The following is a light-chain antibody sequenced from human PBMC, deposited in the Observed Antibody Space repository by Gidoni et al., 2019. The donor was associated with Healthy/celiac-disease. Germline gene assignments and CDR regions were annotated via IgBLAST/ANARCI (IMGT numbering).Light chain of an antibody. CDR3: QQLNSYLGD. CDR1: QGISSY. Sequence: DIQLTQSPSFLSASVGDRVTITCRASQGISSYLAWYQQKPGKAPKLLIYAASTLQSGVPSRFIGSGSGTEFTLTISRLPPEYFATYYCQQLNSYLGDFGQGTRLEIK. V-gene: IGKV1-9*01. CDR2: AAS. J-gene: IGKJ5*01.